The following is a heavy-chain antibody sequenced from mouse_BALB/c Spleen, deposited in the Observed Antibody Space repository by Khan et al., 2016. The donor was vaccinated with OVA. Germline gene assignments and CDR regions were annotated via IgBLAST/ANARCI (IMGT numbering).Heavy chain of an antibody. CDR3: ARMARTRN. CDR2: INSNGGST. Sequence: EVELVESGGGLVQPGGSLKLSCAASGFTFSSYGMSWVRQTPDKRLELVATINSNGGSTYYPDSVKGRFTISRDNAKNTLYLQMSSLKSEDTSMSYGARMARTRNWGEGTTLTVSS. V-gene: IGHV5-6-3*01. J-gene: IGHJ2*01. CDR1: GFTFSSYG.